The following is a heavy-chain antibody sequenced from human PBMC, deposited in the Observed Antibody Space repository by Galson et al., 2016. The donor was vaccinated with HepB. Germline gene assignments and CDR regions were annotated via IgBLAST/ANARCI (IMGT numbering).Heavy chain of an antibody. CDR1: GYTFINYY. Sequence: SVKVYCKASGYTFINYYIHWVRQAPGQGLEWMGIINPLSGGTDYAQRFQGRVTMTRDTSTSTVSMELSSLRSEDTAVYYCARAIMTPSDNWFDPWGQGSLVTVSS. CDR3: ARAIMTPSDNWFDP. D-gene: IGHD2-8*01. J-gene: IGHJ5*02. CDR2: INPLSGGT. V-gene: IGHV1-46*01.